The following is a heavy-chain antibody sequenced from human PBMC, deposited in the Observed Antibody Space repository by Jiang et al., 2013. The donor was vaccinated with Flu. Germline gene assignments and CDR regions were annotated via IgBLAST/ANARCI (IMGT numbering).Heavy chain of an antibody. CDR1: GYGFTSYA. V-gene: IGHV1-3*01. CDR2: INPANGYT. D-gene: IGHD2-2*01. Sequence: EVKKPGASVKVSCQASGYGFTSYAMHWVRQAPGQRLEWMGWINPANGYTKYSQKLQGRVTITRDTSANTTYMEMSSLRSEDTAVYYCARIGVEFDPWGQGTLVTVSS. CDR3: ARIGVEFDP. J-gene: IGHJ5*02.